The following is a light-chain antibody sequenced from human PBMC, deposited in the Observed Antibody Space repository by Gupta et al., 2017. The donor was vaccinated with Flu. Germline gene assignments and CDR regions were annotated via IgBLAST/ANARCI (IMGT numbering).Light chain of an antibody. V-gene: IGLV2-11*03. CDR2: DVS. CDR1: SSDVGGYDD. Sequence: SSDVGGYDDVSWYQQHPGKAPKVMISDVSKRPSGVPDRFSGSKSGNTASLTISGLQPEDEADYYCCSFAGTYTYWVFGGGTKLTVL. CDR3: CSFAGTYTYWV. J-gene: IGLJ3*02.